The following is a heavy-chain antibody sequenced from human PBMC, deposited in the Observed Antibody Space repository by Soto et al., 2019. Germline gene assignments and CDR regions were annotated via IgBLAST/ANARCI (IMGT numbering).Heavy chain of an antibody. CDR2: ISYDGSNK. CDR3: ARDSFTRVAGTDY. Sequence: GGSLRLSCAASGFTFSSYAMHWVRQAPGKGLEWVALISYDGSNKYYADSVKGRFTISRDNSKNTLYLQMNSLRAEDTAVYYCARDSFTRVAGTDYWGQGTLVTVSS. J-gene: IGHJ4*02. CDR1: GFTFSSYA. V-gene: IGHV3-30-3*01. D-gene: IGHD6-19*01.